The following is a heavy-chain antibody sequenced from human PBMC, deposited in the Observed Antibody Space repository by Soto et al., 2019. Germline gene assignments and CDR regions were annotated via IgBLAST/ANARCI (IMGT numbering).Heavy chain of an antibody. CDR2: ISAYNGNT. D-gene: IGHD3-22*01. CDR3: ARHYDSTGYNFDY. V-gene: IGHV1-18*04. J-gene: IGHJ4*02. CDR1: GYTFTNYG. Sequence: QVQLVQSGAEVKKPGASVKVSCKASGYTFTNYGFSWVRQAPGQGLEWMGWISAYNGNTNYAQKLQGRVTMTTDTSTTTAYTELRSLRYDDTAVYYCARHYDSTGYNFDYWGQGTLVTVSS.